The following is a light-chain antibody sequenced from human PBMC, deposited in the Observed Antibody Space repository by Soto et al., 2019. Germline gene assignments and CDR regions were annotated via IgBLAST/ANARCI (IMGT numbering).Light chain of an antibody. CDR2: AAS. Sequence: AIPMTQSPSSLSASEGDRVTITCRASQGITNDLNWYQQKPAKAPKLLIYAASSLQSGVPSRFRGSGSGTDFTLTSSSLQPEDFATYYCLQDYTFPRTLGQGTKVEIK. CDR3: LQDYTFPRT. CDR1: QGITND. J-gene: IGKJ1*01. V-gene: IGKV1-6*01.